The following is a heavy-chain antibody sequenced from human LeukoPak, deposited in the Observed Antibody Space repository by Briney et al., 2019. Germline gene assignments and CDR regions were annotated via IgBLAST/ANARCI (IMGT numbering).Heavy chain of an antibody. D-gene: IGHD6-19*01. CDR3: ARDKREGAVAGRGIDY. CDR1: GGTFSSYA. Sequence: SVKVSCKASGGTFSSYAISWVRQAPGQGLEWMGGIIPIFGTANYAQKFQGRVTITADESTSTANMELSSLRSEDTAVYYWARDKREGAVAGRGIDYWGQGTLVTVSS. V-gene: IGHV1-69*01. CDR2: IIPIFGTA. J-gene: IGHJ4*02.